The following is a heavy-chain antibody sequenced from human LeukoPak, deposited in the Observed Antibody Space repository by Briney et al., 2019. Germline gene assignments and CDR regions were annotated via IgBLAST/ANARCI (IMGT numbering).Heavy chain of an antibody. D-gene: IGHD3-10*01. CDR3: ARDLNPFYYGSGSYYWFDP. Sequence: ASVKVSCKASQYTFTDYAVHWVRQAPGQRLEWMGWIDAGNGKTKYSQSFQGRVTITRDTSASTAYMELSSLRSEDTAVYYCARDLNPFYYGSGSYYWFDPWGQGTLVTVSS. V-gene: IGHV1-3*01. J-gene: IGHJ5*02. CDR1: QYTFTDYA. CDR2: IDAGNGKT.